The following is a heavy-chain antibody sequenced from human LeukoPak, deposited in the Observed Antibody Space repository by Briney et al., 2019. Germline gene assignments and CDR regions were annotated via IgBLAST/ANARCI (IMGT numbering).Heavy chain of an antibody. J-gene: IGHJ6*03. V-gene: IGHV3-53*01. CDR3: ARGLRYDILTGYYYYYMDV. CDR2: IYSGGST. D-gene: IGHD3-9*01. CDR1: GFTVSSNY. Sequence: PGGSLRLSCAASGFTVSSNYMSWVRQAPGKGLEWVSVIYSGGSTYYADSVKGRFTISRDNSKNTLYLQMNSLRAEDTAVYYCARGLRYDILTGYYYYYMDVWGKGTTVTISS.